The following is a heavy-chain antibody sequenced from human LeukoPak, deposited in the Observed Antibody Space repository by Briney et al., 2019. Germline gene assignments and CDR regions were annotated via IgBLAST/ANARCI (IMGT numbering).Heavy chain of an antibody. J-gene: IGHJ4*02. V-gene: IGHV3-23*01. D-gene: IGHD3-22*01. Sequence: PGGSLRLSCAASGFTFSSYAMSWVRQAPGKGLEWVSAISGSGGSTYYADSVKGRFTISRDNSKNTLYLQMNSLRAEDTAVYYCAKIFPITMIEAGYFDYWGQGTLVTVSS. CDR2: ISGSGGST. CDR1: GFTFSSYA. CDR3: AKIFPITMIEAGYFDY.